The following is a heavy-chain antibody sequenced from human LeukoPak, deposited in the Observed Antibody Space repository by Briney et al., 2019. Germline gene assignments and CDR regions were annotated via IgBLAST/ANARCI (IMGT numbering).Heavy chain of an antibody. D-gene: IGHD6-13*01. J-gene: IGHJ4*02. CDR1: GFTFSSYA. CDR2: ISGSGGST. V-gene: IGHV3-23*01. Sequence: GGSLRLSCAASGFTFSSYAMSWVRQAPGKGLEWVSAISGSGGSTYYADSVKGRFTISRDNSKNTLYLQMNSLRAEDTAVYYCAKPLWQQLAHRTPFDYWGQGTLVTVSS. CDR3: AKPLWQQLAHRTPFDY.